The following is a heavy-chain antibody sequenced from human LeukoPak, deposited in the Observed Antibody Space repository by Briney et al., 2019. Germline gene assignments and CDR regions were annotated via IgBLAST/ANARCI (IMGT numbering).Heavy chain of an antibody. D-gene: IGHD3-9*01. CDR1: GYTFTGYY. Sequence: GASVKVSRKASGYTFTGYYMHWVRQAPGQGLEWMGWINPNSGGTNYAQKFQGRVTMTRDTSISTAYMELSRLRSDDTAVYYCASNYDILTGYPSDAFDIWGQGTMVTVSS. CDR3: ASNYDILTGYPSDAFDI. V-gene: IGHV1-2*02. J-gene: IGHJ3*02. CDR2: INPNSGGT.